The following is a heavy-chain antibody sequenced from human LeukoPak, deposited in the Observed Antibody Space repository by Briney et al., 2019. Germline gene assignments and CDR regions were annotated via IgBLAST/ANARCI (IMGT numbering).Heavy chain of an antibody. CDR3: ATTTVAGDSGYYYYYMDV. Sequence: GGSLRLSCAASGFTFSSYAMHWVRQAPGKGLEWVAVISYDGSNKYYADSVKGRFTISRDNSKNTLYLQMNSLRAEDTAVYYCATTTVAGDSGYYYYYMDVWGKGTTVTVSS. V-gene: IGHV3-30-3*01. J-gene: IGHJ6*03. CDR2: ISYDGSNK. D-gene: IGHD6-19*01. CDR1: GFTFSSYA.